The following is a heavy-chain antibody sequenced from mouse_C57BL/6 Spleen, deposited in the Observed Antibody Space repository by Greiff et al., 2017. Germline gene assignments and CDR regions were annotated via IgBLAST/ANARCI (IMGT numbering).Heavy chain of an antibody. V-gene: IGHV3-6*01. Sequence: EVQLVESGPGLVKPSQSLSLTCSVTGYSITSGYYWNWIRQFPGNKLEWMGYISYDGSNNYNPSLKNQISITRDTSKNQFFLKLNSVTTEDTATYYFARVTALYYFDYWGQGTTLTGSS. CDR1: GYSITSGYY. CDR3: ARVTALYYFDY. J-gene: IGHJ2*01. CDR2: ISYDGSN. D-gene: IGHD4-1*01.